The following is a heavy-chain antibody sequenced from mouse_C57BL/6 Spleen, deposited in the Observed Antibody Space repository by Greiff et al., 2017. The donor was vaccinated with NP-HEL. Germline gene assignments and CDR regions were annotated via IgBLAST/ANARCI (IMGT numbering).Heavy chain of an antibody. D-gene: IGHD4-1*01. V-gene: IGHV3-6*01. CDR2: ISYDGSN. J-gene: IGHJ2*01. Sequence: DVKLQESGPGLVKPSQSLSLTCSVTGYSITSGYYWNWIRQFPGNKLEWMGYISYDGSNNYNPSLKNRISITRDTSKNQFFLKLNSVTTEDTATYYCARELGPYWGQGTTLTVSS. CDR3: ARELGPY. CDR1: GYSITSGYY.